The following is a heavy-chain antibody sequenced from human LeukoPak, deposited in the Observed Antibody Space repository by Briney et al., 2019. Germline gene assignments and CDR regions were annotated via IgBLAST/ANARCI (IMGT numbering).Heavy chain of an antibody. D-gene: IGHD4-17*01. V-gene: IGHV3-20*04. CDR1: GFTFDDYG. CDR2: INWNGGST. Sequence: GGSLRLSCAASGFTFDDYGMSWVRQAPGKGLEWVSGINWNGGSTGYADSVKGRFTISRDNAKNSLYLQMNSLRAEDTALYYCAREAYYGDYCSRVAFDIWGQGTMVTVSS. CDR3: AREAYYGDYCSRVAFDI. J-gene: IGHJ3*02.